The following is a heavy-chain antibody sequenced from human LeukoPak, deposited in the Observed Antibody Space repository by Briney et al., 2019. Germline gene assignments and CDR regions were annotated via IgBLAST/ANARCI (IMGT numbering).Heavy chain of an antibody. Sequence: GGSLRLSCAASGFTFSTSWMSWVRQAPGKGLEWVANIKQDGGETQYADSVKGRFTISRDNSKNTLYLQMNSLRTEDTAVYYCAKGRGSYSYFDYWGQGTLVTVSS. CDR1: GFTFSTSW. CDR3: AKGRGSYSYFDY. D-gene: IGHD1-26*01. CDR2: IKQDGGET. V-gene: IGHV3-7*03. J-gene: IGHJ4*02.